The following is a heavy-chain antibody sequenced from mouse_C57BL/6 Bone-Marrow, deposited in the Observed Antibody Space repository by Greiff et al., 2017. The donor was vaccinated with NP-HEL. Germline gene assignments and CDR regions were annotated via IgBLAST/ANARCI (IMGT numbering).Heavy chain of an antibody. D-gene: IGHD1-1*01. V-gene: IGHV5-9-1*02. CDR2: ISSGGDYI. CDR1: GFTFSSYA. CDR3: TRVTYYYGVYYAMDY. Sequence: EVKLVESGEGLVKPGGSLKLSCAASGFTFSSYAMSWVRQTPEKRLEWVAYISSGGDYIYYADTVKGRFTISRDNARNTLYLQMSSLKSEDTAMYYCTRVTYYYGVYYAMDYWGQGTSVTVSS. J-gene: IGHJ4*01.